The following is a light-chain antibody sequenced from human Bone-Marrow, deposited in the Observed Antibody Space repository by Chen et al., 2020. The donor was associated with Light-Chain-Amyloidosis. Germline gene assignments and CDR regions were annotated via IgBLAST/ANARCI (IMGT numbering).Light chain of an antibody. J-gene: IGLJ3*02. CDR1: NIGSTS. CDR3: QVWDRSNDRPV. V-gene: IGLV3-21*02. CDR2: DDS. Sequence: SYVLTQPSSVSVAPGQTATIACGGNNIGSTSVHWYQQTPGQAPLLVVYDDSDRPSGIPERLSGSNSGNTATLTISRVEAGDEADYYCQVWDRSNDRPVFSGGTKLTVL.